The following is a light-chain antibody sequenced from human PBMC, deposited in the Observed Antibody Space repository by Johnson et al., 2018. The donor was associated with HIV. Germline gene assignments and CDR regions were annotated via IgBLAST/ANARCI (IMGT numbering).Light chain of an antibody. CDR2: ENN. CDR3: GTWDSSLRGGV. CDR1: SSNIGNNY. J-gene: IGLJ1*01. V-gene: IGLV1-51*02. Sequence: QSVLTQPPSVSAAPGQKVTISCSGSSSNIGNNYVSWYQQLPGTAPKLLIYENNKRPSGIPDRFSGPKSGTSATLGITGLQTGDEADYYCGTWDSSLRGGVFGTGTKVTVL.